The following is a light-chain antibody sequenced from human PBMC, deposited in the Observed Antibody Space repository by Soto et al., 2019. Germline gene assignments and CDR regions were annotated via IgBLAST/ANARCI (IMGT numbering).Light chain of an antibody. CDR2: GAS. CDR1: QSVSSN. J-gene: IGKJ1*01. Sequence: EIVLAQSPAPLSVSPGERATLSCRASQSVSSNLAWYQQKPGQPPRLLIYGASTGATGIPARFSGSGSGTEFTVTIGSLQSEDFALYYCQQYNNWPRTFGQGTKVDIK. V-gene: IGKV3-15*01. CDR3: QQYNNWPRT.